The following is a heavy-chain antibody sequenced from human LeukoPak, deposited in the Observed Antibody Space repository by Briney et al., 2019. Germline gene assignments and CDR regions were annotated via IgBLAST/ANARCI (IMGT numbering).Heavy chain of an antibody. J-gene: IGHJ4*02. Sequence: GGSLRLSCAASGLTFSNYAMSWVRQAPGKGLEWVSTIGDSGGSTYYADSEKGRFTISRDNSKNTLYLQMNSLRAEDTAVYYCAKSKGVRGIIISWSLDYWGQGTLVTVSS. V-gene: IGHV3-23*01. CDR1: GLTFSNYA. CDR3: AKSKGVRGIIISWSLDY. CDR2: IGDSGGST. D-gene: IGHD3-10*01.